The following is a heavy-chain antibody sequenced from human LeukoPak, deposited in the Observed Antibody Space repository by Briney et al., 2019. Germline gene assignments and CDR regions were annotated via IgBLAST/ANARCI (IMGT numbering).Heavy chain of an antibody. V-gene: IGHV4-59*01. CDR2: IYYSGST. Sequence: SETLSLTCTASGGSISSYYWSWIRQPPGKGLEWIGYIYYSGSTNYNPSLKSRVTISVDTSKNQFSLKLSSVTAADTAVYYCARGTYYQYNWFDPWGQGTLVTVSS. CDR1: GGSISSYY. CDR3: ARGTYYQYNWFDP. J-gene: IGHJ5*02. D-gene: IGHD3-22*01.